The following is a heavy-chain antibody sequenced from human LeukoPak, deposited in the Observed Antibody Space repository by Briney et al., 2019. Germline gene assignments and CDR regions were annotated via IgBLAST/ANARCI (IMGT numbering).Heavy chain of an antibody. J-gene: IGHJ3*02. CDR1: GFTFSSYS. V-gene: IGHV3-21*01. CDR2: ISSSSSYI. CDR3: ARDSGGKGYDAFDI. Sequence: GGSLRLSCAASGFTFSSYSMNWVRQAPGKRLEWVSSISSSSSYIYYADSVKGRFTISRDNAKNSLYLQMNSLRAEDTAVYYCARDSGGKGYDAFDIWGQGTMVTVSS. D-gene: IGHD4-23*01.